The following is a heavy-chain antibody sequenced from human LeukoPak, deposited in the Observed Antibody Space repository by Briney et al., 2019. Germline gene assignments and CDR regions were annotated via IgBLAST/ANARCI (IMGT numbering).Heavy chain of an antibody. CDR2: ISHDGSYK. Sequence: GGSLRLSCAASGFTLSNYDMYWVRQAPGKGLEWVAVISHDGSYKYYADSVTGRFTISRDNSKNTLYLQMNSLRLEDTAMYYCARDLSGYIFHYWGQGTLVTVSS. CDR3: ARDLSGYIFHY. J-gene: IGHJ4*02. CDR1: GFTLSNYD. D-gene: IGHD5-12*01. V-gene: IGHV3-30*03.